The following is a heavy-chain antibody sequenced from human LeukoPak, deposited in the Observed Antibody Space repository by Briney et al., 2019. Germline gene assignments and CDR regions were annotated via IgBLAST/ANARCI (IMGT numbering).Heavy chain of an antibody. Sequence: GGSLRLSCAASGFTASSNYMRWIRQAPGKGLEWVSVIYSDGRMYYADSVKGRFTISRDNSKNTLYLQMNSLRADDTAVYYCARAYTSGWYWGSWGQGTLVTVSS. J-gene: IGHJ5*02. CDR3: ARAYTSGWYWGS. CDR2: IYSDGRM. V-gene: IGHV3-53*01. D-gene: IGHD6-19*01. CDR1: GFTASSNY.